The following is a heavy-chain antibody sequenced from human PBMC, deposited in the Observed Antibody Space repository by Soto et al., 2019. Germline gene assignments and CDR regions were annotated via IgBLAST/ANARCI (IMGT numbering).Heavy chain of an antibody. CDR3: ARDIQSVGPRANDAFDV. D-gene: IGHD5-18*01. J-gene: IGHJ3*01. CDR2: LNAHTGNT. CDR1: GFTFSDNL. Sequence: QVQLVQSGAELKKPGASVNISCTASGFTFSDNLITWVRQVPGQGLEWMGWLNAHTGNTRYSETFQGRVTISRHPSASIAYLELSGLENEDTALYFCARDIQSVGPRANDAFDVWGQGTMITVSS. V-gene: IGHV1-3*01.